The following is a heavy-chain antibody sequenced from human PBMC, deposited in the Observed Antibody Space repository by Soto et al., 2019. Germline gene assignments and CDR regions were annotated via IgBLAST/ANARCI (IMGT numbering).Heavy chain of an antibody. V-gene: IGHV1-8*01. CDR2: MNPNSGNT. CDR3: ARGYSLPGYDYYFGIDV. Sequence: GASVKVSSKVSVYTFTMYDINGVRQATIRGLEWMGWMNPNSGNTGYAQKFQGRVTMTRNTSINTAYMELSSLRSADTAVYYCARGYSLPGYDYYFGIDVWGQGTTLTVSS. CDR1: VYTFTMYD. J-gene: IGHJ6*02. D-gene: IGHD2-15*01.